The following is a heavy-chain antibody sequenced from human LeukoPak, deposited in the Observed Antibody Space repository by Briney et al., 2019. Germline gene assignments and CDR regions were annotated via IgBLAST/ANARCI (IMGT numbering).Heavy chain of an antibody. CDR2: ISGGGGST. Sequence: GGSLRLSCAASGFTFTNYAMSWVRQAPGKGLEWVSGISGGGGSTYYADSVKGRFTISKDNSKNTLYLQMNSLRAEDTAVYYCAKRIRLVVVTSLFDYWGQGTLVTVSS. CDR1: GFTFTNYA. V-gene: IGHV3-23*01. CDR3: AKRIRLVVVTSLFDY. J-gene: IGHJ4*02. D-gene: IGHD3-22*01.